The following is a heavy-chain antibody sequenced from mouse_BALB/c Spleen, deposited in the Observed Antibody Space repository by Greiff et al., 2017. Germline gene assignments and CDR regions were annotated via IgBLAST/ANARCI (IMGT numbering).Heavy chain of an antibody. V-gene: IGHV1-7*01. Sequence: QVQLQQSGAELAKPGASVKMSCKASGYTFTSYWMHWVKQRPGQGLEWIGYINPSTGYTEYNQKFKDKATLTADKSSSTAYMQLSSLTSEDSAVYYCARWGSSYDGYGGYAMDYGGQGTSVTVSS. CDR2: INPSTGYT. D-gene: IGHD2-3*01. J-gene: IGHJ4*01. CDR3: ARWGSSYDGYGGYAMDY. CDR1: GYTFTSYW.